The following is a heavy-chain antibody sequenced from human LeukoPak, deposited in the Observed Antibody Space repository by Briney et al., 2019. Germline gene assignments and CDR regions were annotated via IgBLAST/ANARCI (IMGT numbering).Heavy chain of an antibody. CDR1: EFTFSSYS. CDR2: ISSSSSYI. V-gene: IGHV3-21*01. D-gene: IGHD4-17*01. J-gene: IGHJ4*02. Sequence: GGSLRLSCAASEFTFSSYSMNWVRQAPGKGLGWISSISSSSSYIFYADSVKGRFTISRDNPKNSLYLQMNSLRAEDTAVYYCARDLYGDYAFDSWGQGTLVTVSS. CDR3: ARDLYGDYAFDS.